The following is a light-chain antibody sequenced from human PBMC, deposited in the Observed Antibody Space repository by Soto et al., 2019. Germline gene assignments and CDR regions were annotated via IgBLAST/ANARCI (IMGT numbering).Light chain of an antibody. J-gene: IGKJ1*01. CDR3: QQYNTNEWT. CDR2: KAS. V-gene: IGKV1-5*03. Sequence: DIQMTQSPSIVSASVGDRVTITCRASQSISSWLAWYQQKPGKAPKLLIYKASTLHSGVPSRFSGSGSGTEFTLTISSLQPDDFATYHCQQYNTNEWTFGQGTKVEIK. CDR1: QSISSW.